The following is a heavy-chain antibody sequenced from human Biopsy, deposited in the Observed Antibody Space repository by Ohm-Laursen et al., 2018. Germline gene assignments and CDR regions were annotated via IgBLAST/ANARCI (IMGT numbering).Heavy chain of an antibody. CDR1: GVTLSGYS. CDR2: ISASSSYI. Sequence: SLRLSCTASGVTLSGYSMNWVRQAPGKGLEWVSSISASSSYIYYADSVKGRFTVSKENGKNSLYLHTNSLRAEDTALYFCARCGTGMIEGCAFDIWGQGTMVTVSS. D-gene: IGHD1-26*01. V-gene: IGHV3-21*01. CDR3: ARCGTGMIEGCAFDI. J-gene: IGHJ3*02.